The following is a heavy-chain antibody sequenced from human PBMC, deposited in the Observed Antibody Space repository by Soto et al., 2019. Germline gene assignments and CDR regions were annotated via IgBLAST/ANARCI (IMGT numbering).Heavy chain of an antibody. CDR1: GGTFINYA. V-gene: IGHV1-69*12. CDR3: ARVRGGTTLVPHTTHHPMDF. J-gene: IGHJ6*02. Sequence: QVQLVQSGAEVKKPGSSVKVSCKASGGTFINYAINWVRQAPGQGLEWMGGIIPIFATPYYAQKFQGRLTTSAYESTRTADMELSSVRSEDTAVYYCARVRGGTTLVPHTTHHPMDFWGQGTTVTVS. D-gene: IGHD1-1*01. CDR2: IIPIFATP.